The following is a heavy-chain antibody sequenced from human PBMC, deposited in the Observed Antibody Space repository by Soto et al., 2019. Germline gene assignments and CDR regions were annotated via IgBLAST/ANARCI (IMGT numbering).Heavy chain of an antibody. V-gene: IGHV4-59*01. CDR3: ARAFGSTMPSLI. Sequence: QVQLQESGPGLVKPSETLSLNCTVSGGYISSYYWTWIQQPPGKGLEWIGYIFYTGSTTYNPSLKSRVTMSIDTSKNQFSLKLSSVTAADTAVYYCARAFGSTMPSLIWGQGRLVTVSS. CDR2: IFYTGST. D-gene: IGHD2-2*01. J-gene: IGHJ4*02. CDR1: GGYISSYY.